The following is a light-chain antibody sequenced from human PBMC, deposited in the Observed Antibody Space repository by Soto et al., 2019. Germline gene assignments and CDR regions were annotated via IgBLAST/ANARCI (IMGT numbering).Light chain of an antibody. Sequence: QSALTQPASVSGSPGQSITISCTGTSSDVGGYNYVSWYQQHPGKAPKRMIYEVSNRPSGVSNRFSGSKSGNTASLTISGLQAEDEADYYCSSYTSSSTRVFGGGTKPTVL. V-gene: IGLV2-14*01. CDR1: SSDVGGYNY. CDR3: SSYTSSSTRV. J-gene: IGLJ3*02. CDR2: EVS.